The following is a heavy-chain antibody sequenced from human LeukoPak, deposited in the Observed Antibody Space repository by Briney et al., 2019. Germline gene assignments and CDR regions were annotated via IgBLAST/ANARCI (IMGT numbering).Heavy chain of an antibody. CDR2: IRYDGGNK. CDR3: AKEPDYSNYVGYFDY. D-gene: IGHD4-11*01. CDR1: GFTFSSYG. Sequence: GGSLRLSCAASGFTFSSYGMHWVRQAPGKGLEWVAFIRYDGGNKYYADSVKGRFTISRDNSKNTLYLQMNSLRAEDTAVYYCAKEPDYSNYVGYFDYWGQGTLVTVSS. V-gene: IGHV3-30*02. J-gene: IGHJ4*02.